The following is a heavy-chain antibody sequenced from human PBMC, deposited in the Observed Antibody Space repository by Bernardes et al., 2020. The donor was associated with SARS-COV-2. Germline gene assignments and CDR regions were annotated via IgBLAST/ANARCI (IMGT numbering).Heavy chain of an antibody. CDR3: ARGSYYGSGSYINY. Sequence: VWSLRLSCAASGFSFRTYNMNWVRQAPGKGLEWVSYIISDSSYIYYADSVKGRFTVSRDNAKNSLYLQMNSLRAEDTAIYYCARGSYYGSGSYINYWGQGTLVTVSS. J-gene: IGHJ4*02. V-gene: IGHV3-21*01. D-gene: IGHD3-10*01. CDR1: GFSFRTYN. CDR2: IISDSSYI.